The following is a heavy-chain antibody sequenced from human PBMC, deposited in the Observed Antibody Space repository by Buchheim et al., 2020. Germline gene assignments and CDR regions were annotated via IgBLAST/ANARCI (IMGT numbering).Heavy chain of an antibody. CDR2: ISRSGSTT. CDR3: VRGTSPGGNTGVADY. J-gene: IGHJ4*02. CDR1: GFTFSSYE. D-gene: IGHD3-16*01. Sequence: EEQLVQSGGGLKQPGGSLRLSCAASGFTFSSYEMNWVRQVPGKGLEWVSNISRSGSTTNYADSVKGRFTISRDNAKSTLFLQMNGLRDEDTAVYYCVRGTSPGGNTGVADYWGQGTL. V-gene: IGHV3-48*03.